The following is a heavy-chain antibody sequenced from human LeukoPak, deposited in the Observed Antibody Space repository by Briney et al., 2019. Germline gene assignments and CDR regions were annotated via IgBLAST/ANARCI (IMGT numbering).Heavy chain of an antibody. J-gene: IGHJ4*02. CDR1: EFTFSSYG. CDR3: AKEKRYCSGGSCRYFDY. CDR2: IRYDGTNK. Sequence: PGGSLRLSCAASEFTFSSYGMHWVRQAPGKGLEWVAPIRYDGTNKYYADSVKGRFSISRDNSKHTLYLQMNSLRAEDTAVYYCAKEKRYCSGGSCRYFDYWGQGTLVTVSS. V-gene: IGHV3-30*02. D-gene: IGHD2-15*01.